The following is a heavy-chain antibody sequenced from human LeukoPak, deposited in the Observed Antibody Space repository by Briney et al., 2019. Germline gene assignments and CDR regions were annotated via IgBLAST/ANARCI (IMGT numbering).Heavy chain of an antibody. D-gene: IGHD6-19*01. J-gene: IGHJ4*02. V-gene: IGHV4-34*01. CDR1: GGSFSGYY. CDR3: ASARMAVADY. CDR2: INHSGST. Sequence: PSETLSLTCAAYGGSFSGYYWSWIRQPPGKGLEWIGEINHSGSTNYNPSLKSRVTISVDTSKNQFSQKLSSVTAAGTAVYYCASARMAVADYWGQGTLVTVSS.